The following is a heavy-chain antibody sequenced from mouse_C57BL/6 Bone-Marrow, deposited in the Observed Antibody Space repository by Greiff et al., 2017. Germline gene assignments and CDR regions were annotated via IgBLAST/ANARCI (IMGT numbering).Heavy chain of an antibody. J-gene: IGHJ1*03. D-gene: IGHD2-4*01. V-gene: IGHV3-6*01. CDR1: GYSITSGYY. CDR3: ARHYDHWYFDV. Sequence: ESGPGLVKPSQSLSLTCSVTGYSITSGYYWNWIRQVPGNKLEWMGYISYDGSNNYNPSLKNRIAITRDTSKNQFFLKLNSLTTEDTATYYCARHYDHWYFDVWGTGTTVTVSS. CDR2: ISYDGSN.